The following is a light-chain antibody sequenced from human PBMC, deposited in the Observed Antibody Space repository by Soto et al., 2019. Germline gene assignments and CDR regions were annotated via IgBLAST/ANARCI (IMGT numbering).Light chain of an antibody. Sequence: DIPLTQSPSLLSASIGDRVTITCRASHDISTFLAWYQQKPGKAPKLSIYEASTLQSGVPSRFSGSGCGTEFTLTISGLLPEDFAAYHCQQLYSLPFSFGHGTRL. CDR2: EAS. CDR1: HDISTF. CDR3: QQLYSLPFS. J-gene: IGKJ5*01. V-gene: IGKV1-9*01.